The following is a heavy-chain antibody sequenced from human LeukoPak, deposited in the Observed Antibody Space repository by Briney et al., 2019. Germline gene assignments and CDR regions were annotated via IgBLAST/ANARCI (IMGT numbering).Heavy chain of an antibody. CDR2: IYTSGST. V-gene: IGHV4-61*02. Sequence: SQTLSLTCTVSGGSISSGSYYWSWIRQPAGKGLQWIGRIYTSGSTNYNPSLKSRVTISVDTSKNQFSLKLSSVTAADTAVYYCARHLGFLEWPYFDYWGQGTLVTVSS. J-gene: IGHJ4*02. D-gene: IGHD3-3*01. CDR3: ARHLGFLEWPYFDY. CDR1: GGSISSGSYY.